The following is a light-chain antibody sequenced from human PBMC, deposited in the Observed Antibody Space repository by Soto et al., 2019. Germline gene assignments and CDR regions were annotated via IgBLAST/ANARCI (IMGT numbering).Light chain of an antibody. CDR1: SSDVGGYNY. Sequence: QSALTQPPSASGSPGQSVAISCTGTSSDVGGYNYVSWYQQHPGKAPKLMIYEVTKRPSGVPDRFSGSKSDNTASLTVSGLQAEDEADYYCSSYGGNNNLVFGGGTKLTVL. CDR2: EVT. V-gene: IGLV2-8*01. J-gene: IGLJ2*01. CDR3: SSYGGNNNLV.